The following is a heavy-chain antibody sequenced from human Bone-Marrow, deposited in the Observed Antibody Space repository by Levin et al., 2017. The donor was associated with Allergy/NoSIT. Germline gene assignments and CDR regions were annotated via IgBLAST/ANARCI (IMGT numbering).Heavy chain of an antibody. Sequence: GGSLRLSCTASGFTFSSYWMSWVRHTPGKGLEWVANIKQDGSEKYYVDSVKGQFTISRDNAKNSLYLQMISLRDEDTAVYYCARLPTVRGAVDAGSAGYFDLWGRGTLVEVSS. CDR2: IKQDGSEK. D-gene: IGHD3-10*01. CDR1: GFTFSSYW. CDR3: ARLPTVRGAVDAGSAGYFDL. J-gene: IGHJ2*01. V-gene: IGHV3-7*04.